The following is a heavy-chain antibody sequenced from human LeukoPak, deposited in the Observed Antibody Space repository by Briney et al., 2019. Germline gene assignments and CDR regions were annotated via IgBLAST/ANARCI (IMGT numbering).Heavy chain of an antibody. V-gene: IGHV1-24*01. CDR1: GYTLTELS. Sequence: GASVKVSCKVSGYTLTELSMHWVRQAPGKGLEWMGGFDPEDGETIYAQKFQGRVTMTEDTSTDTAYMELSSLRSEDTAVYYCATDLGYCSSTSCYSIGWGQGTLVTVSS. J-gene: IGHJ4*02. CDR2: FDPEDGET. CDR3: ATDLGYCSSTSCYSIG. D-gene: IGHD2-2*01.